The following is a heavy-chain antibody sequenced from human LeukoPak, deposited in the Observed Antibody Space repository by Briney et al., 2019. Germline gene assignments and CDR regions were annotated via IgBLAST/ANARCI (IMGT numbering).Heavy chain of an antibody. D-gene: IGHD5-24*01. Sequence: GGSLRLSCAASGFTFSDYYMSWIRQAPGKGLEWVSYISSSGSTIYYADSVKGRFTISRDNAKNSLYLQMNSLRAEDTAVYYCARDFRDGYKQPYFDYWGQGTLVTVSS. J-gene: IGHJ4*02. CDR3: ARDFRDGYKQPYFDY. V-gene: IGHV3-11*01. CDR1: GFTFSDYY. CDR2: ISSSGSTI.